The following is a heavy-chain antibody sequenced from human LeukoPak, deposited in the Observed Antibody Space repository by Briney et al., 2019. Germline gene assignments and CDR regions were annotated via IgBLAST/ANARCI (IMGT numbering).Heavy chain of an antibody. CDR2: ISSNGVST. CDR1: GFTFSWYA. D-gene: IGHD6-19*01. V-gene: IGHV3-64D*08. Sequence: GGSLRLSCSASGFTFSWYAMHWVRQAPGKGLEYVSTISSNGVSTYYADSVKGRFTISRDNSMNTLYLQVGSLRAEDTAVYYCVKGSSGWYEGYFDYWGQGTLVTVFS. CDR3: VKGSSGWYEGYFDY. J-gene: IGHJ4*02.